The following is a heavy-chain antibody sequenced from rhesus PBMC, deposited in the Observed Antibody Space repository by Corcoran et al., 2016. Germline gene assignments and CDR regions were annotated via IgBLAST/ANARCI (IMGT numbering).Heavy chain of an antibody. CDR2: IYGGSGST. J-gene: IGHJ4*01. CDR1: GGSISGFYL. D-gene: IGHD1-44*02. V-gene: IGHV4S7*01. Sequence: QVQLQESGPGVVKPSETLSLTCAVSGGSISGFYLWSWIRQPPGKGLEWIGYIYGGSGSTSSTPSHKNRDTISKDTTKNQFSLKLSSVTAADTAVYYCAREVVGATRAGYWGQGVLVTVSS. CDR3: AREVVGATRAGY.